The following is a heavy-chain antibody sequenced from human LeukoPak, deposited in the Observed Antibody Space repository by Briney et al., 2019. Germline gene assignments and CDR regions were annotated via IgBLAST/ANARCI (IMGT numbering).Heavy chain of an antibody. V-gene: IGHV1-69*06. J-gene: IGHJ4*02. Sequence: SVKVSCKASEGTINNYAIFWVRQAPGQRLEWLGGIIPRFDTANYAQKFQDRVTITADKSTSTAYMDLSSLKSEDTAVYYCARAPSDMEVLVVDGFLESWGQGTQVTVSS. D-gene: IGHD5-24*01. CDR2: IIPRFDTA. CDR3: ARAPSDMEVLVVDGFLES. CDR1: EGTINNYA.